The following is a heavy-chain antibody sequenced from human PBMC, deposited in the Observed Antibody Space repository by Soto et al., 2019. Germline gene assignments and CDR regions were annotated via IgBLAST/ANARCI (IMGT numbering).Heavy chain of an antibody. D-gene: IGHD6-19*01. J-gene: IGHJ4*02. Sequence: PGGSLRLSCAASGFTFSSYAMSWVRQAPGKGLEWVSAVSGSGGSTYYADSVKGRFTISRDNSKNTLYLQMNSLRAEDTAVYYCAKLYSSGWYVFDYWGQGTLVTVSS. CDR3: AKLYSSGWYVFDY. CDR1: GFTFSSYA. V-gene: IGHV3-23*01. CDR2: VSGSGGST.